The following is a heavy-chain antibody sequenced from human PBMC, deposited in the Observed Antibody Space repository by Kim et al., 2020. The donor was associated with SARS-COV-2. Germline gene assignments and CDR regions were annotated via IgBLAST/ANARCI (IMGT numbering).Heavy chain of an antibody. D-gene: IGHD3-10*01. Sequence: GGSLRLSCAASGFTFSSYAMSWVRQAPGKALEWVSAISGSGGSTYYADSVKRRFTISRDNSKNTLYLQMNSLRAEDTAVYYCAKIRSGKEYCFDYWGQGTLVTVSS. CDR3: AKIRSGKEYCFDY. V-gene: IGHV3-23*01. CDR1: GFTFSSYA. CDR2: ISGSGGST. J-gene: IGHJ4*02.